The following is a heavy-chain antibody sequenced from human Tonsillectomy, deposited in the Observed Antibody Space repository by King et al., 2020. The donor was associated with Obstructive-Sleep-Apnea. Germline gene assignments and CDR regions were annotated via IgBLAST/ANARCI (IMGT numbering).Heavy chain of an antibody. CDR3: AKGLPAVATESHHFDY. J-gene: IGHJ4*01. CDR2: ISVDVSNK. Sequence: QLVQSGGGVVQPGRSLRLSCAASGFTFRSYGMHWVRQAPGKGLEWVAVISVDVSNKYYVDSVKGRFTISRDNSKNTLYLQMNSLRAEDTAVYYCAKGLPAVATESHHFDYSGHRTLVTVSS. D-gene: IGHD6-19*01. V-gene: IGHV3-30*18. CDR1: GFTFRSYG.